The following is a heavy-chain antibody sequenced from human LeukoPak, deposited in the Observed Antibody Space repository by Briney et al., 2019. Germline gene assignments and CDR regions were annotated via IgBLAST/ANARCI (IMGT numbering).Heavy chain of an antibody. Sequence: GGSPRLSCAASGFTFSSYWMTWVRQAPGKGLEWVANIREDGSEKYYVDSVKGRFTVSRDNAKNSLYLQVNSLRAEDTAVYYCARLNYDFWSGVWEGYYMDVWGKGTTVTVSS. J-gene: IGHJ6*03. CDR1: GFTFSSYW. CDR3: ARLNYDFWSGVWEGYYMDV. V-gene: IGHV3-7*01. CDR2: IREDGSEK. D-gene: IGHD3-3*01.